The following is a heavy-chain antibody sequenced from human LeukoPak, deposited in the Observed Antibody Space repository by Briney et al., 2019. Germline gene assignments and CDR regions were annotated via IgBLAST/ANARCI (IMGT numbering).Heavy chain of an antibody. D-gene: IGHD3-9*01. Sequence: SETLSLTCTVSGGSISSGGYYWSWIRQHPGKGLEWIGYIFCSGSTYYNPSLKSRVTISVDTSKNQFSLKLSSVTAADTAVYYCARATEYYDILTGYYSGCFDYWGQGTLVTVSS. CDR1: GGSISSGGYY. CDR3: ARATEYYDILTGYYSGCFDY. CDR2: IFCSGST. J-gene: IGHJ4*02. V-gene: IGHV4-31*03.